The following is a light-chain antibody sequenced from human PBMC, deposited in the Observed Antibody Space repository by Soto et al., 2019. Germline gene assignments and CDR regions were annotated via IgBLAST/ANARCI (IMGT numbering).Light chain of an antibody. Sequence: DIQMTQSPSSLSASVGDIVTITCHASQDITMYLNWYQQKPGKAPKLLIYDASNLQTGVPSRFSGSGYGIDFTFTISSLQPEDIATYYCKQYENLPNFGQGTRLEIK. CDR2: DAS. CDR3: KQYENLPN. J-gene: IGKJ5*01. V-gene: IGKV1-33*01. CDR1: QDITMY.